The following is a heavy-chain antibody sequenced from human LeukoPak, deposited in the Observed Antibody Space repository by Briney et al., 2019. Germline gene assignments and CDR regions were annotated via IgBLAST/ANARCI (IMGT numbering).Heavy chain of an antibody. CDR3: ARSIAVAGTNY. J-gene: IGHJ4*02. CDR2: INPSGGST. V-gene: IGHV1-46*01. CDR1: GYTFTSYY. D-gene: IGHD6-19*01. Sequence: ASVKVSCKASGYTFTSYYMHWVRQAPGEGLEWMGIINPSGGSTSYAQKFQGRVTMTRDMSTSTVYMELSSLRSEDTAVYYCARSIAVAGTNYWGQGTLVTVSS.